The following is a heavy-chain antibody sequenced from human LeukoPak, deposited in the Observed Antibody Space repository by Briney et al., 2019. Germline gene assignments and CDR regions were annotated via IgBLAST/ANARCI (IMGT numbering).Heavy chain of an antibody. D-gene: IGHD1-7*01. CDR3: ARAIYNWNYMRY. CDR1: GGSISSGSYY. CDR2: IYTSGSN. Sequence: PSETLSLTCTVSGGSISSGSYYWRWIRQPAGRGLEWIGHIYTSGSNNYNPSLKSRVTISVDTSKNQFSLKLSSVTAADTAVYYCARAIYNWNYMRYWGQGTLVTVSS. J-gene: IGHJ4*02. V-gene: IGHV4-61*09.